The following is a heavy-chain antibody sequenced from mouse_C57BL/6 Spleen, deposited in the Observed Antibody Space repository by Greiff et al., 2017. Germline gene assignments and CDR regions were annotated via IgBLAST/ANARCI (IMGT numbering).Heavy chain of an antibody. J-gene: IGHJ3*01. Sequence: VQLQESGAELVRPGASVTLSCKASGYTFTDYEMHWVKQTPVHGLEWIGAIHPETGGTAYNQKFKGKAILTADKSSSTAYMELRRLTSEDSSVYFCTRGGLRRLAWFAYWGQGTLVTVSA. CDR3: TRGGLRRLAWFAY. D-gene: IGHD2-4*01. V-gene: IGHV1-15*01. CDR1: GYTFTDYE. CDR2: IHPETGGT.